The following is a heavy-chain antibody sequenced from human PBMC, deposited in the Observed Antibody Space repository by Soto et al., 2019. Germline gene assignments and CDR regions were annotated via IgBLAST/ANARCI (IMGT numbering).Heavy chain of an antibody. CDR2: IWHDGKNK. J-gene: IGHJ4*02. CDR1: GFTFSNFG. Sequence: GGSLRLSCVASGFTFSNFGMHWVRQAPGKGLEWVAVIWHDGKNKYYADSAEGRFTVSRDNSKNTLFLQMNSLTAEDTAVYYCARDPGQDEAMDFWGQGTLVTRLL. CDR3: ARDPGQDEAMDF. V-gene: IGHV3-33*02.